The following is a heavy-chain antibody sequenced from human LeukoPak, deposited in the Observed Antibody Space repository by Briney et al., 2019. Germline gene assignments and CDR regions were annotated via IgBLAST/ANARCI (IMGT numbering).Heavy chain of an antibody. Sequence: GESLKISCKGSGYSFTSYWIGWVRQMTGKGLARMGLLYPGESDTRYSPSVQGQVTISADKSISTAYLQWSSLKASDTAMYYCARDYYDSSGYCPSGYYYYGMDVWGQGTTVTVSS. J-gene: IGHJ6*02. CDR1: GYSFTSYW. D-gene: IGHD3-22*01. CDR3: ARDYYDSSGYCPSGYYYYGMDV. CDR2: LYPGESDT. V-gene: IGHV5-51*01.